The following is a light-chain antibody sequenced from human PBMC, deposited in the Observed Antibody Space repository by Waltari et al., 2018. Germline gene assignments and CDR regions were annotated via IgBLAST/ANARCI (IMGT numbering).Light chain of an antibody. Sequence: EIVLKQSPATLSLSPGDRATLSCRASQSISSYLAWYQQKPGQAPRLLINDAATRATGIPASFSGSGSVTDFTLTISSLEPEDFAIYYCQQRSKSFTFGPGTKVDMK. CDR3: QQRSKSFT. CDR1: QSISSY. V-gene: IGKV3-11*01. CDR2: DAA. J-gene: IGKJ3*01.